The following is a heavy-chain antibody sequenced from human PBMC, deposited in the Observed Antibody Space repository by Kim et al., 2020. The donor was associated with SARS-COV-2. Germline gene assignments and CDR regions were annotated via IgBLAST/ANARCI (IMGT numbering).Heavy chain of an antibody. CDR3: ARGALHDRRGAGFDP. CDR2: IYYSGSN. J-gene: IGHJ5*02. Sequence: SETLSLTCTVSGGSISSDYWSWIRQSPGKGLEWIGYIYYSGSNNYNPSLKSRVTISVDTSRKQFSVRLSSVTAADTALYYCARGALHDRRGAGFDPWGQGTLVTVSS. V-gene: IGHV4-59*13. CDR1: GGSISSDY.